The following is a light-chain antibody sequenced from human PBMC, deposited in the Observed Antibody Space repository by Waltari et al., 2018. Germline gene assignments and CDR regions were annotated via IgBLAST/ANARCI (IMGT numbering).Light chain of an antibody. CDR2: YDS. Sequence: SYVLTQPPSVSVAPEETASIPCGRHHIGICRLHWSQRKPGQAPVLVIFYDSDRPTGVPARFSGSNSGNTATLTITSVEAGDEARYYCQVWHADIDPGVFGTGTEVTVL. V-gene: IGLV3-21*04. CDR1: HIGICR. CDR3: QVWHADIDPGV. J-gene: IGLJ1*01.